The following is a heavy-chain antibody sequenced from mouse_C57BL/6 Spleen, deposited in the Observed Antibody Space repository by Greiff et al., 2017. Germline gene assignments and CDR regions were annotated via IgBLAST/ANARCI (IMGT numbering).Heavy chain of an antibody. CDR2: INPSSGYT. V-gene: IGHV1-7*01. D-gene: IGHD2-3*01. Sequence: QVQLQQSGAELAKPGASVKLSCTASGYTFTSYWIPWVKQRPGQGLEWIGDINPSSGYTKYNQKFKDKATLTADKSSSTAYMQLSSLTYEDSAVYYCARSSDGQFAYWGQGTLVTVSA. CDR3: ARSSDGQFAY. CDR1: GYTFTSYW. J-gene: IGHJ3*01.